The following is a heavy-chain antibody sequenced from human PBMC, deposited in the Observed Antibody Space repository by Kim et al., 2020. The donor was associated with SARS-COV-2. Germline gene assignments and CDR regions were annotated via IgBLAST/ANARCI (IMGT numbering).Heavy chain of an antibody. D-gene: IGHD2-21*01. CDR1: GFTFSAYD. CDR2: IRTTGDT. V-gene: IGHV3-13*01. Sequence: GGSLRLSCTASGFTFSAYDMYWVRQVTGKGLEWVSGIRTTGDTFYSDSVKGRFTISRENSKNSLFLQMNSLRAEDTAVYYCTRETGIDGLDVGGQGTTAAVS. J-gene: IGHJ6*02. CDR3: TRETGIDGLDV.